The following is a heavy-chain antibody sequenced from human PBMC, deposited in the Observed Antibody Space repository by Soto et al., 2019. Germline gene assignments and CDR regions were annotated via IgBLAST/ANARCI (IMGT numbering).Heavy chain of an antibody. D-gene: IGHD6-6*01. J-gene: IGHJ6*02. CDR1: GGTFSSYA. Sequence: QVQLVQSGAEVKKPGSSVKVSCKASGGTFSSYAISWVRQAPGQGLEWMGGIIPIFGTANYAQKFQGRVRITAEESTSTACRDLSSLRSEDTAVYYCARKGSSSSGYYYYGMDVWGQGTTVTVSS. CDR2: IIPIFGTA. CDR3: ARKGSSSSGYYYYGMDV. V-gene: IGHV1-69*01.